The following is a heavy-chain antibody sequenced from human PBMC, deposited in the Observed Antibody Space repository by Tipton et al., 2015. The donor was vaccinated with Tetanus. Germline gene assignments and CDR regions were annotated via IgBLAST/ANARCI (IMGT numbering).Heavy chain of an antibody. J-gene: IGHJ5*02. CDR1: GVYIRSSTYF. Sequence: TLSLTCAVSGVYIRSSTYFWGWIRQPPGKALEWIGHIFYTGSSHYNPSFKSRVTMSVDTSKNQFSLNLTSVTAADTAVYFCSRQEPPRRFFYDSSGSSAWGQGTLVTVSS. V-gene: IGHV4-39*01. CDR2: IFYTGSS. D-gene: IGHD3-22*01. CDR3: SRQEPPRRFFYDSSGSSA.